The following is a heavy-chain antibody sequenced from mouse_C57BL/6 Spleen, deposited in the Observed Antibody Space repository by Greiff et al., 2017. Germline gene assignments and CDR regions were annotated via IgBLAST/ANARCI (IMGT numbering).Heavy chain of an antibody. V-gene: IGHV1-52*01. CDR1: GYTFTSYW. CDR2: IDPSDSET. J-gene: IGHJ4*01. Sequence: QVQLKQPGAELVRPGSSVKLSCKASGYTFTSYWMHWVKQRPIQGLEWIGNIDPSDSETHYNQKFKDKATLTVDKSSSTAYMQLSSLTSEDSAVYYCAGVSSGSYYYAMDYWGQGTSVTVSS. D-gene: IGHD3-2*02. CDR3: AGVSSGSYYYAMDY.